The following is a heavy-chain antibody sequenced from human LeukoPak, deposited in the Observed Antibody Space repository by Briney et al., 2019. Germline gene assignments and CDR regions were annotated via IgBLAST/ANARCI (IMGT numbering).Heavy chain of an antibody. CDR3: TRGRYQFLGPNDS. CDR1: GISISDYG. D-gene: IGHD1-20*01. V-gene: IGHV3-48*02. CDR2: ITMNSVT. J-gene: IGHJ4*02. Sequence: PGGSLRLSCSASGISISDYGMSWVRQAPGKGLEWLSYITMNSVTLYAESVKGRFTTSRDNDKNSVYLQLNSLRDEDTAVYYCTRGRYQFLGPNDSWGQGSLVSVSS.